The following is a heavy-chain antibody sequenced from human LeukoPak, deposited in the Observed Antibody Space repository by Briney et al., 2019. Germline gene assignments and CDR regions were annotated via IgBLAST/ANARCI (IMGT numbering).Heavy chain of an antibody. J-gene: IGHJ3*02. CDR3: AKLRSNYINYDAFDI. CDR2: ISGSGGST. V-gene: IGHV3-23*01. CDR1: GFTFSSYA. Sequence: EGSLRLSCAASGFTFSSYAMSWVRQAPGKELEWVSAISGSGGSTYYADSVKGRFTISRDNSKNPLYVQMKSLRAEDTAVYYCAKLRSNYINYDAFDIWGQGTMVTVSS. D-gene: IGHD4-11*01.